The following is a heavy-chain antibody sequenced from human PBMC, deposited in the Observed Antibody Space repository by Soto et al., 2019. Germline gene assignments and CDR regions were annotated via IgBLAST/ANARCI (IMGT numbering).Heavy chain of an antibody. J-gene: IGHJ4*02. V-gene: IGHV3-48*03. CDR2: ISSSGSTI. Sequence: GGSLRLSCAASGFTFSSYEMNWVRQAPGKGLEWVSYISSSGSTIYYADSVKGRFTISRDNAKNSLYLQMNSLRAEDTAVYYCARTAYSSSAPDYWGQGTLVTVSS. CDR3: ARTAYSSSAPDY. CDR1: GFTFSSYE. D-gene: IGHD6-6*01.